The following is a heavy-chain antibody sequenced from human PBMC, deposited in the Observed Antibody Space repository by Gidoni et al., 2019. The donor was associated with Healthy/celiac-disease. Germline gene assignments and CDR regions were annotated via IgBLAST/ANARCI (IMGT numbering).Heavy chain of an antibody. V-gene: IGHV4-39*01. CDR3: ARFKRQQLGPGFDY. Sequence: QLQLQESGPGRVKPSETLSLTCTVSGGSISSSSYYWGWIRQPPGKGLEWIGSIYYSGSTYYNPSLKSRVTISVDTSKNQFSLKLSSVTAADTAVYYCARFKRQQLGPGFDYWGQGTLVTVSS. CDR1: GGSISSSSYY. CDR2: IYYSGST. D-gene: IGHD6-13*01. J-gene: IGHJ4*02.